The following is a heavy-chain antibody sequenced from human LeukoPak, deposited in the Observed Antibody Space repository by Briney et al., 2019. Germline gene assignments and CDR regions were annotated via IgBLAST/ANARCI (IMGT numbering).Heavy chain of an antibody. D-gene: IGHD3-10*01. CDR2: INPSGGGT. CDR3: ARDGSGSGWFDP. CDR1: GYTFNTYY. V-gene: IGHV1-46*02. J-gene: IGHJ5*02. Sequence: GASVKVSCKASGYTFNTYYIHWVRQAPGQGLEWMGIINPSGGGTIYTQKFQGRVTMTRDMSTSTVYVELSSLRSEDTAVYYCARDGSGSGWFDPWGQGTLVTVSS.